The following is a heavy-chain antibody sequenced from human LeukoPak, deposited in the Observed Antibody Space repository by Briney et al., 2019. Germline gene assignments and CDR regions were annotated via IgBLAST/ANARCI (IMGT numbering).Heavy chain of an antibody. CDR1: GYTFTSYY. V-gene: IGHV1-46*01. CDR3: ASVLRYFDWLSEPYNWFDP. Sequence: ASVKVSCKAFGYTFTSYYMLWVRQAPGQGLEWMGIINPSGGSTNYAQKFQGRVTITADESTSTAYMELSSLRSEDTAVYYCASVLRYFDWLSEPYNWFDPWGQGTLVTVSS. D-gene: IGHD3-9*01. J-gene: IGHJ5*02. CDR2: INPSGGST.